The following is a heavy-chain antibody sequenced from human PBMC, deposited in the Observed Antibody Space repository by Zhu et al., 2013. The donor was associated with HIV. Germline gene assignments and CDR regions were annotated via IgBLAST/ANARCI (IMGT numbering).Heavy chain of an antibody. Sequence: QVQLVQSGAEVKKPGSSVKVSCKASGGTFSSFAISWVRQAPGQGLEWMGGIIPIFGTANYAQKFQGRVTITADESTRTAYMELSSLRSEDTAVYYCARGGGHVVVAVGTFDVWGQGTSVTVSP. CDR2: IIPIFGTA. V-gene: IGHV1-69*01. D-gene: IGHD2-15*01. CDR3: ARGGGHVVVAVGTFDV. CDR1: GGTFSSFA. J-gene: IGHJ3*01.